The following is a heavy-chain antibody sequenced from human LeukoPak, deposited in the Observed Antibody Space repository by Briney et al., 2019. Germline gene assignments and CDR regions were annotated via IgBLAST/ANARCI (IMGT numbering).Heavy chain of an antibody. CDR1: GYTFTSYG. V-gene: IGHV1-18*01. Sequence: ASVRVSCKASGYTFTSYGISWVRQAPGQGLEWMGWISAYNGNTNYAQKLQGRVTMTTDTSTSTAYMELRSLISDDTAVYYCARWDYDILTGYTPTGYWGQGTLVTVSS. D-gene: IGHD3-9*01. J-gene: IGHJ4*02. CDR2: ISAYNGNT. CDR3: ARWDYDILTGYTPTGY.